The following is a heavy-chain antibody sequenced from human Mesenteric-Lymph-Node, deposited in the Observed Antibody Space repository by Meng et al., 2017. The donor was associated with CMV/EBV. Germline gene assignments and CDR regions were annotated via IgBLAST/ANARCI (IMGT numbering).Heavy chain of an antibody. CDR2: IYSGGSST. D-gene: IGHD6-13*01. V-gene: IGHV3-23*03. CDR3: SITNFLSGYSPLQVDY. CDR1: GFTFSSYA. J-gene: IGHJ4*02. Sequence: GESLKISCAASGFTFSSYAMSWVRQAPGKGLEWVSVIYSGGSSTYYADSVKGRFTISRDNSKNTLYLQMNSLRAEDTAVYYCSITNFLSGYSPLQVDYWGQGTLVTVSS.